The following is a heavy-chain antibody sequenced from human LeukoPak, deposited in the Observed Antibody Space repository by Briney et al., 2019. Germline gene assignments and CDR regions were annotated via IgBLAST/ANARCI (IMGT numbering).Heavy chain of an antibody. D-gene: IGHD6-19*01. CDR3: ARAFSASKSCDY. CDR1: GYDISTYC. CDR2: IRPSNGNR. J-gene: IGHJ4*02. V-gene: IGHV1-18*01. Sequence: GASVKVSCRTSGYDISTYCITWVRQAPGQGLEYMGWIRPSNGNRNYAQKVQDRVTLTTDTSTSTVYMELRSLRSDDTAVYYCARAFSASKSCDYWGQGTLVTVSS.